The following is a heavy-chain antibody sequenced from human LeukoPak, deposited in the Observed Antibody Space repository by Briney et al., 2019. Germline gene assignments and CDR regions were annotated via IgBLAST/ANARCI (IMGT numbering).Heavy chain of an antibody. Sequence: GGSLRLSCAASGFTVSSNYMSWVRQAPGKGLEWVSVIYSGGSTYYADSVKGRFTISRDNSKNTLYLQMNSLRAEDTAVYYCAKDSPGYSSEAFDIWGQGTMVTVSS. CDR3: AKDSPGYSSEAFDI. V-gene: IGHV3-66*01. D-gene: IGHD6-13*01. J-gene: IGHJ3*02. CDR1: GFTVSSNY. CDR2: IYSGGST.